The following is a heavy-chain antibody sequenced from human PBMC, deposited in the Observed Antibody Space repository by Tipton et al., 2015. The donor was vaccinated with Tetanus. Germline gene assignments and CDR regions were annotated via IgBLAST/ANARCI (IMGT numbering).Heavy chain of an antibody. CDR2: INHSGST. Sequence: TLSLTCAVYGGSFSGYYWSWIRQPPGKGLEWIGEINHSGSTNYNPSLKSRVTISVDTSKNQFSLKLSSVTAADTAVYYCARGLSIRILEWLLDSPFDYWGQGPLVTVSS. D-gene: IGHD3-3*01. J-gene: IGHJ4*02. V-gene: IGHV4-34*01. CDR1: GGSFSGYY. CDR3: ARGLSIRILEWLLDSPFDY.